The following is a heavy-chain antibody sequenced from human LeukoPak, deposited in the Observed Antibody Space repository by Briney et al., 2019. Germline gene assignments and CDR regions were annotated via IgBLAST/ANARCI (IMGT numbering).Heavy chain of an antibody. Sequence: PSETLSLTCTVSGGSISSYYWTWIRQPPGKGLEWIGSIYYSGSTYYNPSLKSRVTISVDTSKNQFSLKLSSVTAADTAVYYCAGGYDFWSGSIDYWGQGTLVTVSS. CDR2: IYYSGST. D-gene: IGHD3-3*01. CDR3: AGGYDFWSGSIDY. CDR1: GGSISSYY. V-gene: IGHV4-59*05. J-gene: IGHJ4*02.